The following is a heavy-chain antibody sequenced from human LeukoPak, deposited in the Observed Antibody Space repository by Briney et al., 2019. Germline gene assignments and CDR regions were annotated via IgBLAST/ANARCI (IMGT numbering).Heavy chain of an antibody. V-gene: IGHV1-46*01. Sequence: ASVKVSCKASGYTFTSYYMHWVRQAPGQGLEWMGIINPSGGSTSYAQKFQGRVTMTRDTSTSTVYMELSSLRSEDTAVYYCARDERGSCLGDAFDIWGQGTMVTVSS. CDR3: ARDERGSCLGDAFDI. J-gene: IGHJ3*02. CDR2: INPSGGST. D-gene: IGHD2-15*01. CDR1: GYTFTSYY.